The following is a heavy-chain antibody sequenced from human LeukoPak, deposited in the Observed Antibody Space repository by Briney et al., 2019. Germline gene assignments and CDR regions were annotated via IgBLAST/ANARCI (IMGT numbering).Heavy chain of an antibody. CDR3: ARDIRYYGSGSYSWFDP. Sequence: SETLSLTCTVSAGSISSGSYYWSWIRQPAGKGLEWIGRIYTSGSTNYNPSLKSRVTISVDTSKNQFSLKLSSVTAADTAVYYCARDIRYYGSGSYSWFDPWGQGTLVTVSS. CDR2: IYTSGST. CDR1: AGSISSGSYY. D-gene: IGHD3-10*01. V-gene: IGHV4-61*02. J-gene: IGHJ5*02.